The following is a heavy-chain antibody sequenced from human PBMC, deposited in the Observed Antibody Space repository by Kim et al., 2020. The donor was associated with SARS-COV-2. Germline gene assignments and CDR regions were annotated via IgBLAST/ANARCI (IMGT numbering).Heavy chain of an antibody. CDR1: GFTFSSYA. D-gene: IGHD6-19*01. V-gene: IGHV3-30-3*01. CDR3: ARGPGVGIAVAGDPY. Sequence: GGSLRLSCAASGFTFSSYAMHWVRQAPGKGLEWVAVISYDGSNKYYADSVKGRFTISRDNSKNTLYLQMNSLRAEDTAVYYCARGPGVGIAVAGDPYWGQGTLVTVSS. CDR2: ISYDGSNK. J-gene: IGHJ4*02.